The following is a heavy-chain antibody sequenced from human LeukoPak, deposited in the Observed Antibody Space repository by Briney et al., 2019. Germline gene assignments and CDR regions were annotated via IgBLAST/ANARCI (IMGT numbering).Heavy chain of an antibody. Sequence: SETLSLTCTVSGGSISNYYWSWIRQPPGKGLEWIGYIYYSGSTNYNPSLKSRVTMSVDTSKNQFPLKLSSVTAADTAVYYCARDLYIRVKKSIAAAGALYAFDIWGQGTMVTVSS. CDR3: ARDLYIRVKKSIAAAGALYAFDI. D-gene: IGHD6-13*01. CDR2: IYYSGST. J-gene: IGHJ3*02. CDR1: GGSISNYY. V-gene: IGHV4-59*12.